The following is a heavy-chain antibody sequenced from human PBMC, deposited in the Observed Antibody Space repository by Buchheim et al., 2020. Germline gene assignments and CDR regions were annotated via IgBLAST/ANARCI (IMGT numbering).Heavy chain of an antibody. CDR1: GFTFSSYG. CDR3: AKALVAGYFDY. V-gene: IGHV3-30*18. J-gene: IGHJ4*02. Sequence: QVQLVESGGGVVQPGRSLRLSCAASGFTFSSYGMHWVRQAPGKGLEWVAVISYDGSNKYYADSVKGRFTISRATSKNTLYLQMNSLRAEDTAVYYCAKALVAGYFDYWGQGTL. CDR2: ISYDGSNK. D-gene: IGHD2-15*01.